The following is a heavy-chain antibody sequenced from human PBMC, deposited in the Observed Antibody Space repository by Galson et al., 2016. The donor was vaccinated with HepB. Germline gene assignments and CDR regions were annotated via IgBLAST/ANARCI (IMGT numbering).Heavy chain of an antibody. D-gene: IGHD3-22*01. Sequence: SLRLSCAASGFTLDHYAMHWVRQAPGKGLEWVSGISWNSGSIGYADSVKGRFTISRDNAKNSLYLQMNSLRAGDTALYYCAKDSGAYYYDSSGYRRNAFGTWGQGTMVTVSS. CDR1: GFTLDHYA. CDR3: AKDSGAYYYDSSGYRRNAFGT. CDR2: ISWNSGSI. V-gene: IGHV3-9*01. J-gene: IGHJ3*02.